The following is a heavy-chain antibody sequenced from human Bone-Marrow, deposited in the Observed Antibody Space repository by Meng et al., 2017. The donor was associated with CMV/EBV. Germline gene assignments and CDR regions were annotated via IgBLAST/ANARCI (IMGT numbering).Heavy chain of an antibody. J-gene: IGHJ4*02. CDR2: ISWNSGSI. CDR3: AKDLDFWSGYFDY. V-gene: IGHV3-9*01. D-gene: IGHD3-3*01. CDR1: GFTFDDYA. Sequence: SLKISCAASGFTFDDYAMHWVRQAPGKGLEWVSGISWNSGSIGYADSVKGRFTISRDNAKNSLYLQMNSLRAEDTALYYCAKDLDFWSGYFDYWGQGTLATVSS.